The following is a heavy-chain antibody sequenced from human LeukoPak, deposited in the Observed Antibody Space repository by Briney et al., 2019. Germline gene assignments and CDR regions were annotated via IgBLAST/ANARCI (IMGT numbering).Heavy chain of an antibody. V-gene: IGHV4-38-2*01. D-gene: IGHD2-8*02. CDR3: AGLPGGYFDY. J-gene: IGHJ4*02. Sequence: KPSETLSLTCAVSHYSISSGYYWGWIRQPPGKGLEWIGSIYHSGSTHYNPSLKSRVTISIDTSKNQFSPKLSSVTAADTAVYYCAGLPGGYFDYWGQGTLVTVSS. CDR1: HYSISSGYY. CDR2: IYHSGST.